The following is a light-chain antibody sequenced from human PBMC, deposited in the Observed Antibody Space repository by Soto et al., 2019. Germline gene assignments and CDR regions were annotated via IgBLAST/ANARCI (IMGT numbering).Light chain of an antibody. CDR3: SSYTTSNTRQIV. Sequence: QSVLTQPASVSGSPGQPITISCTGTSSDVGGYNYVSWYQQHPGKAPKFMIYDVSNRPSGVTNRFSGSKSGNTASLTISGLQADDEADYYCSSYTTSNTRQIVFGTGTKVTVL. CDR2: DVS. CDR1: SSDVGGYNY. V-gene: IGLV2-14*01. J-gene: IGLJ1*01.